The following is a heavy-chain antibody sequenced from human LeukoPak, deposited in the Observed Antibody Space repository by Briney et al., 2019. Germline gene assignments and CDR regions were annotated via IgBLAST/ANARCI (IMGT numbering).Heavy chain of an antibody. J-gene: IGHJ4*02. CDR2: ISYDGSNK. V-gene: IGHV3-30-3*01. Sequence: PGRSLRLSCAASGFTFSSYAMHWVRRAPGKGLEWVAVISYDGSNKYYADSVKGRFTISRDNSKNTLYLQMNSLRAEDTAVYYCARFGPTYYYDSSGYLDDVARYYFDYWGQGTLVTVSS. CDR3: ARFGPTYYYDSSGYLDDVARYYFDY. CDR1: GFTFSSYA. D-gene: IGHD3-22*01.